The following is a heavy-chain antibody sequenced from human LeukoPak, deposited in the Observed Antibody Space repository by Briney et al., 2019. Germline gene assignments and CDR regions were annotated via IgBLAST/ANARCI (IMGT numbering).Heavy chain of an antibody. CDR3: ARDSSGWAQGWFDP. J-gene: IGHJ5*02. CDR1: XGTXXSYA. V-gene: IGHV1-8*02. CDR2: MNPNSGNT. Sequence: SVKVSXXASXGTXXSYAISWVRQAPGQGLEWMGWMNPNSGNTGYAQKFQGRVTMTRNTSISTAYMELSSLRSEDTAVYYCARDSSGWAQGWFDPWGQGTLVTVSS. D-gene: IGHD6-19*01.